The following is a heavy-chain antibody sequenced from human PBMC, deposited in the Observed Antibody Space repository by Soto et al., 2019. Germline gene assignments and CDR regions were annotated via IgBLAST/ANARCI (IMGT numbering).Heavy chain of an antibody. J-gene: IGHJ6*02. CDR3: ARASCPPRAAPPYGMDV. V-gene: IGHV4-34*01. Sequence: SETLSLTCAVYGGSFSGYYLSWIRQPPGKGLEWIGESNHSGSTNYNPSLKSRVTISVDTSKNQFSLNLSSMTAADTAVYYCARASCPPRAAPPYGMDVRGQGTTVTVSS. CDR1: GGSFSGYY. D-gene: IGHD2-15*01. CDR2: SNHSGST.